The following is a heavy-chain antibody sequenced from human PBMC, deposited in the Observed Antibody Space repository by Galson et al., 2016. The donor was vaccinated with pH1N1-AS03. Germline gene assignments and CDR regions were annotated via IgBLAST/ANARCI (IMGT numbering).Heavy chain of an antibody. D-gene: IGHD6-13*01. CDR3: ARGPVSYSNYWFPPPDY. CDR2: ISGNGYST. Sequence: SLRLSCAASGFTFSSYAMHWVRQAPGKGLEYVSAISGNGYSTYYAKSVKGRFTISRDNSKSTLFLQMGSLRPEDRAVYYCARGPVSYSNYWFPPPDYWGQGTLVTVSS. J-gene: IGHJ4*02. V-gene: IGHV3-64*01. CDR1: GFTFSSYA.